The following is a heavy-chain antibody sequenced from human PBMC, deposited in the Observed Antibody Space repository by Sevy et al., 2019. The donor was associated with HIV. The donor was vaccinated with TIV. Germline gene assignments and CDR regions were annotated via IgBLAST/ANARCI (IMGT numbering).Heavy chain of an antibody. CDR1: GFSISNNY. V-gene: IGHV3-53*01. D-gene: IGHD2-15*01. CDR2: MYSGGSP. Sequence: GGSLRLSCAASGFSISNNYTAWVRQAPGKGLEWVSVMYSGGSPYYADSVKGRFALSRDMSKNTVYLQMNSLRAKDTAVYYCARGYCGGGSCTAFDPWGQETLVTVSS. CDR3: ARGYCGGGSCTAFDP. J-gene: IGHJ5*02.